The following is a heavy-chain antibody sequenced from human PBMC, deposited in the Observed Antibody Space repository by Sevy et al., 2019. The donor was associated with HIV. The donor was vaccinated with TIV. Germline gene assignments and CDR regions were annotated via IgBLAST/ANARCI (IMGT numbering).Heavy chain of an antibody. CDR1: GYSFTNYA. V-gene: IGHV1-3*04. CDR3: ARGKVGIFGVVVGQFDS. D-gene: IGHD3-3*01. Sequence: ASVKVSCKASGYSFTNYAIHWVRQAPGQGLEWMGWIKTDNGNTKYSQRFQGRVTITRDTSATTAYMEMSSLRYDETALYFCARGKVGIFGVVVGQFDSWGQGTLVTVSS. CDR2: IKTDNGNT. J-gene: IGHJ4*02.